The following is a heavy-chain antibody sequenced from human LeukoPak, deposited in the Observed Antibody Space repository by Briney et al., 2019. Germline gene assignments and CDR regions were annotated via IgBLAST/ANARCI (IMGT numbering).Heavy chain of an antibody. J-gene: IGHJ4*02. CDR2: ISSSSSYI. Sequence: GGSLRLSCAASGFTFSSYSMNWVRQAPGKGLEWVSSISSSSSYIYYADSVKGRFTISRDNAKNSLYLQMNSLRAEDTAVYYCARASNCSGGSCYSVFDYWGQGTLVTVSS. CDR3: ARASNCSGGSCYSVFDY. D-gene: IGHD2-15*01. V-gene: IGHV3-21*01. CDR1: GFTFSSYS.